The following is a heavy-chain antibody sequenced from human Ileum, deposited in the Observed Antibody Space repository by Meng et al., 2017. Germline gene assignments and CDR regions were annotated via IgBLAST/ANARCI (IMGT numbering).Heavy chain of an antibody. V-gene: IGHV4-31*03. CDR3: AREPPAAAGTGADY. Sequence: VQLQESGPGLVKPSQTLSLPCTVSGGSISSGGYYWSWIRQHPGKGLEWIGYIYYSGTTYYNPSLKSRVTISVDTSKNQFSLKLSSVTAADTAVYYCAREPPAAAGTGADYWGQGTLVTVSS. CDR2: IYYSGTT. CDR1: GGSISSGGYY. J-gene: IGHJ4*02. D-gene: IGHD6-13*01.